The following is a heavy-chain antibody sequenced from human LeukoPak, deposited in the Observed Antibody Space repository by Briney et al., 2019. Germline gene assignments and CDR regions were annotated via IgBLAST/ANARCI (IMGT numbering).Heavy chain of an antibody. CDR1: GFTFSRHA. J-gene: IGHJ4*02. Sequence: PGASLRLSCAASGFTFSRHAMTWVRQAPGKGLEWVPAISGSGGSTYYADSVKGRFTISRDNSKNTLYLQIISLRAEDTAVYYCAKSPRYCSSTSCPLDYWGLGTLVTVSS. CDR2: ISGSGGST. V-gene: IGHV3-23*01. CDR3: AKSPRYCSSTSCPLDY. D-gene: IGHD2-2*01.